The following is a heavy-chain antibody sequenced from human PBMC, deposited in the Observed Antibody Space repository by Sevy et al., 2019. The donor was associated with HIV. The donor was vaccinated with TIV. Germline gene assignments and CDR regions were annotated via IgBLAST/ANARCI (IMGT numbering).Heavy chain of an antibody. CDR3: ASTEVADPIFDY. Sequence: GGSLRLSCVASGFAFSTHAMHWVRQAPDKGLEWVAVISYDGTNKNYADSVKDRFTISRDNSKNTLYLQMNSLRDEDTAVYYCASTEVADPIFDYWGQGTLVTVSS. CDR2: ISYDGTNK. CDR1: GFAFSTHA. J-gene: IGHJ4*02. D-gene: IGHD2-15*01. V-gene: IGHV3-30-3*01.